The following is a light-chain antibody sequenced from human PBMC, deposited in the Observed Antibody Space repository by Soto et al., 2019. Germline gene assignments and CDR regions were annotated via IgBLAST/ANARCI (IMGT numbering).Light chain of an antibody. Sequence: EIVLTQSPGTLSLSPGERATLSCRASQSVTSNYLAWHQQKPGQAPRLLIYGASSRVAGIPDRFSGSGSGTDFTLTISRLEAEDFAVYYCQQYGSSPYTFGQGTKLEIK. V-gene: IGKV3-20*01. CDR2: GAS. CDR3: QQYGSSPYT. CDR1: QSVTSNY. J-gene: IGKJ2*01.